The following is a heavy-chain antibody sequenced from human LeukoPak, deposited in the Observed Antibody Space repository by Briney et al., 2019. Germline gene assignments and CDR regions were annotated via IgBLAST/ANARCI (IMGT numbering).Heavy chain of an antibody. D-gene: IGHD4-17*01. Sequence: PSETLSLTCAVYGGSFSGYYWSWIRQPPGKGLEWIGEINHSGSTNYNPSLKSRVTILVDTSKNQFSLKLSSVTAADTAVYYCARGHSPVTTKVSYFQHWGQGTLVTDSS. CDR1: GGSFSGYY. V-gene: IGHV4-34*01. CDR3: ARGHSPVTTKVSYFQH. CDR2: INHSGST. J-gene: IGHJ1*01.